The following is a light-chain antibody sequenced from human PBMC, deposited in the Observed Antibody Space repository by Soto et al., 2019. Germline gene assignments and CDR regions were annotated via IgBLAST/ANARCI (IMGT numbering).Light chain of an antibody. CDR3: QQYNNWRT. V-gene: IGKV3-20*01. Sequence: EVVLTQSPGTLSLSPGDRATLSCRASQSVAANYLAWYQQKRGQAPRLLIYGASSRATGIQDRFSGSGSGTEFTLTIRSLQSEDFAVYYCQQYNNWRTFGQGTKVDIK. J-gene: IGKJ1*01. CDR1: QSVAANY. CDR2: GAS.